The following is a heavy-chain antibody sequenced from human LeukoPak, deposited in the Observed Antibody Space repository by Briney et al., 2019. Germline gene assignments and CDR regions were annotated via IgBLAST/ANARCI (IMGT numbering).Heavy chain of an antibody. D-gene: IGHD6-13*01. J-gene: IGHJ6*03. CDR2: MNPNSGNT. V-gene: IGHV1-8*03. CDR1: GYTFTSYD. Sequence: ASVKVSCKASGYTFTSYDINWVRQATGQGLEWMGWMNPNSGNTGYAQKFQGRVTITRNTSISTAYMELSSLRSEDTAVYYCARYSSSSYYMDVWGKGTTVTVSS. CDR3: ARYSSSSYYMDV.